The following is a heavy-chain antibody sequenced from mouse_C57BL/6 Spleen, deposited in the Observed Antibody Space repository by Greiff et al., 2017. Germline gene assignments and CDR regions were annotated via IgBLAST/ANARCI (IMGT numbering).Heavy chain of an antibody. CDR3: ARLATMDNWDVYFDY. D-gene: IGHD4-1*02. CDR1: GYTFTSYW. CDR2: INPCNGGT. V-gene: IGHV1-53*01. Sequence: QVQLQQPGPELVKPGASVKLSCKASGYTFTSYWMHWVKQRPGQGLEWIGNINPCNGGTNYNEKLKSKATLTVDKSSSTAYMQLSSLTSADSADYYCARLATMDNWDVYFDYWGQGTTLTVSS. J-gene: IGHJ2*01.